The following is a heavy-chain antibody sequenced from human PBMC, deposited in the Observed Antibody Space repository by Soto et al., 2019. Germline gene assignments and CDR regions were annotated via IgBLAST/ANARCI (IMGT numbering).Heavy chain of an antibody. J-gene: IGHJ2*01. V-gene: IGHV3-7*01. D-gene: IGHD4-17*01. Sequence: EVQLVESGGGLVQPGGSLRLSCAASELTSITYWMSWVRQAPGKGLEWVASIKPDGSEKSYVDSVKGRFTISRDNAKNSLDLQMNGLRAEDTAVYYCARVEGYGDPSRGYWYFGLWGRGTLVTVSS. CDR1: ELTSITYW. CDR2: IKPDGSEK. CDR3: ARVEGYGDPSRGYWYFGL.